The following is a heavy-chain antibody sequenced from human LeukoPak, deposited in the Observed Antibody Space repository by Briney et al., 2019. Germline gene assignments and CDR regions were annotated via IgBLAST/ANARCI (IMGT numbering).Heavy chain of an antibody. Sequence: PGGSLRLSCAASGFPLRLSCMPGPRRAPGRGREWVSCRSGSNSYPNDADSVKGRFTISRDNAKNSQYLQMNSLRAEDPAVYYCAAFYYSAFFDYWGLGTLVTVSS. J-gene: IGHJ4*02. CDR3: AAFYYSAFFDY. V-gene: IGHV3-11*03. D-gene: IGHD4/OR15-4a*01. CDR1: GFPLRLSC. CDR2: RSGSNSYP.